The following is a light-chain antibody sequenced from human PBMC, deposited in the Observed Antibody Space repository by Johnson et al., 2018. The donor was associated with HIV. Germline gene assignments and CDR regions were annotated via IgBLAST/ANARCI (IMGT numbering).Light chain of an antibody. J-gene: IGLJ1*01. CDR1: TYNIGNNY. V-gene: IGLV1-51*01. CDR2: DNN. Sequence: QSVLTQPPSVSAAPGQKVTISCSGSTYNIGNNYVSWYQQLPGTAPKLLIYDNNKRPSGIPDRFSGSKSGTSATLGITGLQTGDEADYYCGTWDSSLSAGGVVGTGIKVTVL. CDR3: GTWDSSLSAGGV.